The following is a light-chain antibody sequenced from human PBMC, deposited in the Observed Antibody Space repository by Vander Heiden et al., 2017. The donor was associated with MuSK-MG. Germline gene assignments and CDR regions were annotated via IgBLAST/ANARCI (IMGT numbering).Light chain of an antibody. Sequence: EIVLTQPPRTLPLSPGETPTLSCRASQSVSSSYLAWYQQKPGQAPRLLIYGASSRATGIPDRFSGSGSGTDFTLTISRLEPEDFAVYYCQQDGSSPFTFGHGTKVDIK. CDR1: QSVSSSY. CDR3: QQDGSSPFT. V-gene: IGKV3-20*01. CDR2: GAS. J-gene: IGKJ3*01.